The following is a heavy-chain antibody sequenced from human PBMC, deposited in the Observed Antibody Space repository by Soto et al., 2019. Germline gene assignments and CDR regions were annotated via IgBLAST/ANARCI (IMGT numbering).Heavy chain of an antibody. CDR1: GFTFDDYA. CDR2: ISWNSGSI. Sequence: QPGGSLRLSCAASGFTFDDYAMHWVRQAPGKGLEWVSGISWNSGSIGYADSVKGRFTISRDNAKNSLYLQMSSLRAEDTALYYCAKDYSGDYRVSYFQPWGQGTLVNVSS. D-gene: IGHD4-17*01. J-gene: IGHJ1*01. CDR3: AKDYSGDYRVSYFQP. V-gene: IGHV3-9*01.